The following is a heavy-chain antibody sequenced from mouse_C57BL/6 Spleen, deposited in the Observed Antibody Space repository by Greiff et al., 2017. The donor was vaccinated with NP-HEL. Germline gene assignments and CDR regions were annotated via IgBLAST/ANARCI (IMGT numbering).Heavy chain of an antibody. V-gene: IGHV14-2*01. Sequence: VQLQQSGAELVKPGASVKLSCTASGFNITDYYMHWVKQRTEQGLEWIGRIDPEDGETKYAPNFQGKATITADTSSNTAYLQLSSLTSEDTAVYYCARWYYSNHFDYWGQGTTLTVSS. CDR2: IDPEDGET. CDR1: GFNITDYY. CDR3: ARWYYSNHFDY. D-gene: IGHD2-5*01. J-gene: IGHJ2*01.